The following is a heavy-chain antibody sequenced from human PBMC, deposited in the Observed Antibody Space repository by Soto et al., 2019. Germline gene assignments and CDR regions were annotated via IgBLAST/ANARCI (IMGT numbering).Heavy chain of an antibody. CDR3: ARVRTAGGAWCWDAFDI. CDR1: GYTFTSYY. CDR2: MNPNSGNT. D-gene: IGHD2-8*02. V-gene: IGHV1-8*01. Sequence: ASVKVSCKASGYTFTSYYINWVRQATGQGPEWMGGMNPNSGNTGYAQKFQGRVTMTRNTSISTAYMELSSLRSDDTAVYYCARVRTAGGAWCWDAFDIWGRGTRVTVSS. J-gene: IGHJ3*02.